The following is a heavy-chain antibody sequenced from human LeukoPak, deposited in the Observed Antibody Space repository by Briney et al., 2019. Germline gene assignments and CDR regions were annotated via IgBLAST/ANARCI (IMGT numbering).Heavy chain of an antibody. V-gene: IGHV4-39*01. CDR3: ARLLGVATSSLIDY. CDR1: GGSISSRPYY. J-gene: IGHJ4*02. D-gene: IGHD5-12*01. CDR2: ISYSGST. Sequence: PSETLSLTCTVSGGSISSRPYYWGWVRQSPGKGLEWVGTISYSGSTYYNPSLKSRVTISVDTSKNQFSLKLSSVTAADTAVYYCARLLGVATSSLIDYWGQGILVTVSS.